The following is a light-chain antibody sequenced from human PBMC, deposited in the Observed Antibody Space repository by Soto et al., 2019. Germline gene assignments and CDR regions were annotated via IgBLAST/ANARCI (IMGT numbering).Light chain of an antibody. CDR1: QSVSSNY. CDR2: GAS. Sequence: EIVLTLSPDTLSLSTGESATLSCRASQSVSSNYLAWYQQIPGQAPRPLIYGASSRVPGIPDRFSGSGSGTDFTLTISRLEPEDFAVYYCQQYGSLPWTFGQGTKVDIK. J-gene: IGKJ1*01. V-gene: IGKV3-20*01. CDR3: QQYGSLPWT.